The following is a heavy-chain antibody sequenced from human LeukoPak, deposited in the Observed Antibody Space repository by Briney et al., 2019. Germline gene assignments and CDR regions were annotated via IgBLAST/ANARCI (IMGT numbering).Heavy chain of an antibody. CDR3: ARAAAVAGDLDY. D-gene: IGHD6-19*01. CDR2: INSDGSST. CDR1: GFIFSSYW. J-gene: IGHJ4*02. V-gene: IGHV3-74*01. Sequence: LTGGSLRLSCAASGFIFSSYWMHWVRQAPGKGLVWVSRINSDGSSTSYADSVKGRFTISRDNAKNTLYLQMNSLRAEDTAVYYCARAAAVAGDLDYWGQGTLVTVSS.